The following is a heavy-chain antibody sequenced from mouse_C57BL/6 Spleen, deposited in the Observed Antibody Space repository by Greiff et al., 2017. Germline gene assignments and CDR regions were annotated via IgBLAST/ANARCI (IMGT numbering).Heavy chain of an antibody. J-gene: IGHJ4*01. D-gene: IGHD1-1*01. CDR2: IWRGGST. V-gene: IGHV2-5*01. CDR3: AKNLDYGSSCYAMDY. CDR1: GFSLTSYG. Sequence: QVQLKESGPGLVQPSQSLSITCTVSGFSLTSYGVHWVRQSPGKGLEWLGVIWRGGSTDYNAAFMSRLSITKDNSKSQVFFKMNSLQADDTAIYYCAKNLDYGSSCYAMDYWGQGTSVTVSS.